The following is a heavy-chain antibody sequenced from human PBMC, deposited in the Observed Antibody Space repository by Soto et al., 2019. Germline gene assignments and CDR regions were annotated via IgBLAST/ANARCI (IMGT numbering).Heavy chain of an antibody. V-gene: IGHV4-34*01. D-gene: IGHD3-3*01. CDR3: ASYHYYDFWIGSRHYMDA. J-gene: IGHJ6*03. Sequence: QVHLEQWGAGLLKPSETLSLTCAVYGGSLSGYFWSWVRQSPGKGLEWIGEINHSGSTNYNPSLQSRVTISADTSKHQFSLRLSSMTAADSAIYYCASYHYYDFWIGSRHYMDAWGKGTTVTVSS. CDR2: INHSGST. CDR1: GGSLSGYF.